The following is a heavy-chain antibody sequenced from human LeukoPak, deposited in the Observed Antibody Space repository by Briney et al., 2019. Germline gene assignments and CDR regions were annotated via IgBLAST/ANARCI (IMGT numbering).Heavy chain of an antibody. CDR3: ARVKYYDILTGYYMNYYYYYYMDV. J-gene: IGHJ6*03. CDR2: INHSGST. CDR1: GGSFSGYY. D-gene: IGHD3-9*01. V-gene: IGHV4-34*01. Sequence: SETLSLTCAVYGGSFSGYYWSWIRQPPGKGLEWIGEINHSGSTNYNPSLKSRVTISVDTSKNQFSLKLSSVTAADTAVYYCARVKYYDILTGYYMNYYYYYYMDVWGKGTTVTVSS.